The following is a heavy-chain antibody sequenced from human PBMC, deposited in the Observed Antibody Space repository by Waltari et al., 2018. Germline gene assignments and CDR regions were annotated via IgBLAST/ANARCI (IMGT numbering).Heavy chain of an antibody. CDR3: ARDSGSGNYRVY. J-gene: IGHJ4*02. D-gene: IGHD3-10*01. V-gene: IGHV4-39*07. CDR2: IYGNSACT. Sequence: QVQLQESGPGLVKPSETLSLTCAVSGGSISDSYYWNWIRQPPGQGLEWIGNIYGNSACTYYNPALKSRVTISKDTSKNQFVLKLSSVTAADTAVYYCARDSGSGNYRVYWGQGVLVTVSS. CDR1: GGSISDSYY.